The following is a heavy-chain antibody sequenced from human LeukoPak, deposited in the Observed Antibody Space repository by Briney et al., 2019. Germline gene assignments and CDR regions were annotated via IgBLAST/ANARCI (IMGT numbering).Heavy chain of an antibody. Sequence: SGTLSLTCTVSGGSISSSSYYWGWIRQPPGKGLEWLGSIYYSGSTYYNPSLKSRVTISVDTSKNQFSLKLSSVTAADTAVYYCAREVEAGKTGSNWFDPWGQGTLVTVSS. CDR2: IYYSGST. D-gene: IGHD2-15*01. V-gene: IGHV4-39*07. CDR3: AREVEAGKTGSNWFDP. CDR1: GGSISSSSYY. J-gene: IGHJ5*02.